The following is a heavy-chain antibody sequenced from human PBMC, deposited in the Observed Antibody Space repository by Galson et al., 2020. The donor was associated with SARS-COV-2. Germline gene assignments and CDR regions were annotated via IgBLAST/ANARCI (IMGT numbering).Heavy chain of an antibody. V-gene: IGHV3-30*04. D-gene: IGHD3-22*01. Sequence: GGSLRLSCAASGFTFSSYAMHWVRQAPGKGLEWVAVISYDGSNKYYADSVKGRFTISRDNSKNTLYLQMNSLRAEDTAVYYCARDPYDSSGYRFDYWGQGTLVTVSS. J-gene: IGHJ4*02. CDR1: GFTFSSYA. CDR2: ISYDGSNK. CDR3: ARDPYDSSGYRFDY.